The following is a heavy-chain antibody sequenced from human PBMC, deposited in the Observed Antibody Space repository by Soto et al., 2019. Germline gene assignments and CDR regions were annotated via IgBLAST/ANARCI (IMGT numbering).Heavy chain of an antibody. CDR1: GYTFTSHG. J-gene: IGHJ4*02. Sequence: QVQLVQSGAEVKKPGASVKVSCKASGYTFTSHGISWVRQAPGQGPEWMGWISGYNGNTNYAQKVHGRVTMTTDTSTSTGYMELRSLTSDDTAVYYCTRWAGQTRDYGGPLDSWGQGTLVTVSS. CDR3: TRWAGQTRDYGGPLDS. V-gene: IGHV1-18*04. CDR2: ISGYNGNT. D-gene: IGHD4-17*01.